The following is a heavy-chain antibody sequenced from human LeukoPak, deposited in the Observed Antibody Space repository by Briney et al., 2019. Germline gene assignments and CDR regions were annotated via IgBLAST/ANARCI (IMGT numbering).Heavy chain of an antibody. D-gene: IGHD5-24*01. CDR3: ARGKRWLQPLDY. J-gene: IGHJ4*02. Sequence: SEALSLTCTASGGSIRSSYYYWGWIRQPPGKGLEWIGSIYDSGSTYYNPSLKSRVTISVDTSKNQFSLKLSSVTAADTAVYYCARGKRWLQPLDYWGQGTLVTVSS. CDR1: GGSIRSSYYY. V-gene: IGHV4-39*07. CDR2: IYDSGST.